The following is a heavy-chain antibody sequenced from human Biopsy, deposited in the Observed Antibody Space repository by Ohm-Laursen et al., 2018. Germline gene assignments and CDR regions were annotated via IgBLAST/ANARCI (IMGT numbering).Heavy chain of an antibody. Sequence: TQTLTLTCTLSGFSLNTRGVSVTWIRQPPGKALEWLARLYWDEAKFYSESLKTRLTISKGTSENHVVLTLSDVAPVDTATYYCARIPILVVPAAIVYRHRRHLQGLDVWGQGTTVIVSS. V-gene: IGHV2-70*16. J-gene: IGHJ6*02. CDR2: LYWDEAK. D-gene: IGHD2-2*02. CDR1: GFSLNTRGVS. CDR3: ARIPILVVPAAIVYRHRRHLQGLDV.